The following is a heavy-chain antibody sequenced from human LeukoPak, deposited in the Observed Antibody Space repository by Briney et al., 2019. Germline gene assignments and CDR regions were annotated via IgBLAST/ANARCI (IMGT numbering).Heavy chain of an antibody. CDR2: IYSGGST. Sequence: GGSLRLSCAASGFTVSSNYMSWVRQAPGKGLEWVSVIYSGGSTYYADSVKGRFTISRDKSKNTLYLQMNSLRAEDTAVYYCAKDLFFGAYGDYETDAFDIWGQGTMVTVSS. CDR1: GFTVSSNY. V-gene: IGHV3-53*01. CDR3: AKDLFFGAYGDYETDAFDI. J-gene: IGHJ3*02. D-gene: IGHD4-17*01.